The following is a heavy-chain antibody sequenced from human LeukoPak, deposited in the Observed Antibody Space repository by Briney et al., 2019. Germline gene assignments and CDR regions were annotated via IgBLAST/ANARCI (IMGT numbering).Heavy chain of an antibody. CDR1: ADQISSCSYY. D-gene: IGHD6-13*01. CDR2: IYYSGST. V-gene: IGHV4-39*07. J-gene: IGHJ4*02. Sequence: TDTLSLSSTFYADQISSCSYYCGWIRKPPGGGQEWYGSIYYSGSTYYIPSLKSRVTIAVDTSKNQFSLKLSSVTAADTAVYYCARVTGYVMEDYFDYWGQGTLVTVSS. CDR3: ARVTGYVMEDYFDY.